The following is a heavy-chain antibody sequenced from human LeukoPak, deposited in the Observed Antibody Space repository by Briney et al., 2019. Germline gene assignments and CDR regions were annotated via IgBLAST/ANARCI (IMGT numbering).Heavy chain of an antibody. D-gene: IGHD6-13*01. J-gene: IGHJ4*02. Sequence: ASVKVSCKASGYTFTSYAMNWVRQAPGQGLEWMGWINTNTGNPTYAQGFTGRFVFSLDTSVSTAYLQISSLKAEDTAVYYCASINTPQYSSSYYTEDYWGQGTLVTVPA. CDR3: ASINTPQYSSSYYTEDY. V-gene: IGHV7-4-1*02. CDR1: GYTFTSYA. CDR2: INTNTGNP.